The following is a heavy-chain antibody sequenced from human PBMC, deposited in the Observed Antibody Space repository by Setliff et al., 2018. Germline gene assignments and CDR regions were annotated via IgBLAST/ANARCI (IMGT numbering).Heavy chain of an antibody. V-gene: IGHV4-39*01. J-gene: IGHJ3*01. Sequence: SETLSLTCSVSGASVSNVNYYWGWIRQPPGKGLEWVGSIYYSGKTYSNPSFKSRVTMSVDKSKNQFSLKLASVTAADRAVYYCARTAYFDFWRGFGVGAFDLWGHGSVVT. D-gene: IGHD3-3*01. CDR2: IYYSGKT. CDR1: GASVSNVNYY. CDR3: ARTAYFDFWRGFGVGAFDL.